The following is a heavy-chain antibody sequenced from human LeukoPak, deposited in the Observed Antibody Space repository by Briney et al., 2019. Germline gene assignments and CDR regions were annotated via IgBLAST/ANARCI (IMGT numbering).Heavy chain of an antibody. V-gene: IGHV1-3*01. D-gene: IGHD6-19*01. Sequence: ASVTVSCKAPGYTFTSYAMHWVRQAPGQRLEWMGWINAGNGNTKYSQKFQGRVTITRDTSASTAYMELSSLRSEDTAVYYCATWGYSSGWYLFDYWGQGTLVTVSS. CDR3: ATWGYSSGWYLFDY. J-gene: IGHJ4*02. CDR1: GYTFTSYA. CDR2: INAGNGNT.